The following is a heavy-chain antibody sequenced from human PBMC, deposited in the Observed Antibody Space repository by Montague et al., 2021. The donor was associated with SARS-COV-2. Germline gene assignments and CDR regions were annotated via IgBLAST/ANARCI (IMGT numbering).Heavy chain of an antibody. CDR1: GFSLNTRLG. D-gene: IGHD3-16*02. CDR2: IFLNGEQ. V-gene: IGHV2-26*01. Sequence: PALVKPTQTLTLTCTVSGFSLNTRLGVTWIRQPPGKALEWLAHIFLNGEQSVTTSLKTRVTVSRDTSKNQVVLSMTNVDPADTATYYCARIRSDPPLLYLGVWDYYFDIWGQGILVAVSS. J-gene: IGHJ4*02. CDR3: ARIRSDPPLLYLGVWDYYFDI.